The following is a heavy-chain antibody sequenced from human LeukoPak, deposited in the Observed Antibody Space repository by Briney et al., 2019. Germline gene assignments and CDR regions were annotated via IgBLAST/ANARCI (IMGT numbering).Heavy chain of an antibody. D-gene: IGHD2-2*01. CDR2: INPNSGDT. J-gene: IGHJ4*02. V-gene: IGHV1-2*06. CDR1: GYTFTGYH. Sequence: VASVTVSCKASGYTFTGYHMHWVRQAPGQGLEWMGRINPNSGDTNYAQNFQGRVTMTRDTSISTAYMELSRLRSDDTAAYYCARDYCSSTSCLFDYWGQGTLVTVSS. CDR3: ARDYCSSTSCLFDY.